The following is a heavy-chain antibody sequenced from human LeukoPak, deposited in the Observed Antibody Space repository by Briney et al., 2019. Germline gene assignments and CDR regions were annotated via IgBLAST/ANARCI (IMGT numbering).Heavy chain of an antibody. CDR1: GGTFSSYA. CDR2: IIPIFGTA. D-gene: IGHD3-16*02. Sequence: SVKVSCKASGGTFSSYAISWVRQAPGQGLEWMGGIIPIFGTANYAQKFQGRVTITADESTSTAYMELSSLRSEDTAVYYCAREPYDYVWGSYRYYFDYWGQGTLVTVSS. CDR3: AREPYDYVWGSYRYYFDY. J-gene: IGHJ4*02. V-gene: IGHV1-69*01.